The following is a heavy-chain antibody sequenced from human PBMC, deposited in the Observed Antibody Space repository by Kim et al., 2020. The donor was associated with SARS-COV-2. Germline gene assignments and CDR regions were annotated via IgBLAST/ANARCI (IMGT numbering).Heavy chain of an antibody. Sequence: GGSLRLSCAASGFTFSNYWMSWVRQAPGKGLEWVANIKQGGSEKYYVDSVKGRFTISRDNAKNSLYLQMNSLRAEDTAVYYCARGAAGSYYVVVSFDYWGQGTLVTVSS. CDR1: GFTFSNYW. D-gene: IGHD3-10*01. V-gene: IGHV3-7*04. CDR2: IKQGGSEK. CDR3: ARGAAGSYYVVVSFDY. J-gene: IGHJ4*02.